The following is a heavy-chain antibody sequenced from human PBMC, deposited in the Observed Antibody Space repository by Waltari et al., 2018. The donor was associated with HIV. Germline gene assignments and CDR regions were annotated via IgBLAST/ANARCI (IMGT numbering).Heavy chain of an antibody. D-gene: IGHD6-6*01. Sequence: QLQLQESGPGLVKPSETLSLNCTVSGGSISSTSYYWGWIRQPPGKGLEWIGSVFYSGTTYYSPSLKRQVTISVDTSKNQFSLKLSSVTAADTAVYYCAKTIAGRLVSFDYWGQGTLVTVSS. J-gene: IGHJ4*02. V-gene: IGHV4-39*07. CDR1: GGSISSTSYY. CDR2: VFYSGTT. CDR3: AKTIAGRLVSFDY.